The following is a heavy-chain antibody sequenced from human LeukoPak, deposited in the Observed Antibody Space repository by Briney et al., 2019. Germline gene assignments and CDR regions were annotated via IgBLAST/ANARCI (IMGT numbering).Heavy chain of an antibody. D-gene: IGHD3-3*01. J-gene: IGHJ6*03. CDR1: GFTFSSYA. V-gene: IGHV3-23*01. CDR3: AKDRPTLTIFGVVIIPGPQELMDV. CDR2: ISGSGSTT. Sequence: GGSLRLSCAASGFTFSSYAMTWVRQAPGKGLEWVSAISGSGSTTYYADSVKGRFTISRDNSKNTLYLQMSSLRAEDTAVYYCAKDRPTLTIFGVVIIPGPQELMDVWGKGTTVTVSS.